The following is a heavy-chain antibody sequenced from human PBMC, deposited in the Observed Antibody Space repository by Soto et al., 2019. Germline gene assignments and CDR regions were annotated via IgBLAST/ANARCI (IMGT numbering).Heavy chain of an antibody. Sequence: EVQLVESGGGLVQPGRSLRLSCAASGFTFDDYAMHWVRQAPGKGLEWVSGISWNSGSIGYADSVKGRFTISRDNAKNSLYLQMNSLRAEDTALYYCAKDRNDIVVVPAASHDDAFDIWDQGTMVTVSS. CDR2: ISWNSGSI. V-gene: IGHV3-9*01. D-gene: IGHD2-2*01. J-gene: IGHJ3*02. CDR1: GFTFDDYA. CDR3: AKDRNDIVVVPAASHDDAFDI.